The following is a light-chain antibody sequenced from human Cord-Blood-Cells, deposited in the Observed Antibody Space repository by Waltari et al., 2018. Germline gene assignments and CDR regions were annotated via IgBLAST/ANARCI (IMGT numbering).Light chain of an antibody. CDR2: DVS. CDR1: SSDAGCYHY. J-gene: IGLJ1*01. Sequence: QSALTQPASVSGPPGQSITISCTGTSSDAGCYHYVPWYQQHPGKAPTLMIYDVSNPPSGVSNRFSGSKSGNTASLTISGLQAEDEADYYCSSYTSSSTYVFGTGTKVTVL. V-gene: IGLV2-14*01. CDR3: SSYTSSSTYV.